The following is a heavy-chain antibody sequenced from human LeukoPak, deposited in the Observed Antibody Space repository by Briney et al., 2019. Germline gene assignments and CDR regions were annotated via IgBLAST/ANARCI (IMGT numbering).Heavy chain of an antibody. J-gene: IGHJ4*02. CDR1: GFTFSDYS. V-gene: IGHV3-48*04. CDR3: ARSYYYYDSDY. Sequence: PGGSLRLSCAASGFTFSDYSMNWVRQAPGKGLEWVSYIGSNIRAMYYADSVRGRFTISRDNAKSSLYLQMNSLRAEDTAVYYCARSYYYYDSDYWGQGTLVTVSS. D-gene: IGHD3-22*01. CDR2: IGSNIRAM.